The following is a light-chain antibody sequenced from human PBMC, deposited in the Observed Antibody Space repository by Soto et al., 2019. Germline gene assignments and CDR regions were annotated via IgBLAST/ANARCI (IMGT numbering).Light chain of an antibody. CDR2: GAS. V-gene: IGKV3-15*01. Sequence: EIVMTQSPVTLSVSPGGRATLSCRASQSISDTLAWYQQKPGQAPRLLIHGASTRAPGFPARFSGSGSGTDFTLTISSLQSEDFAVYYCQQYNNWPWTFGQGDQGGYQ. J-gene: IGKJ1*01. CDR1: QSISDT. CDR3: QQYNNWPWT.